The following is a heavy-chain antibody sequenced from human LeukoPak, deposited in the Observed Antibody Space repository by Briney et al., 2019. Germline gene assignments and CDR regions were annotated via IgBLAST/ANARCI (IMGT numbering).Heavy chain of an antibody. Sequence: GGSLRPSCAASGFTFSSYAMSLVRQAPGQGLELVSAISGSGGSSYYADSVKGRFTISRDNSKSTLYLQMNSLRAEDTAVYYCANPFSTPRSNYYIDVWGKGTTVTVSS. CDR1: GFTFSSYA. J-gene: IGHJ6*03. CDR2: ISGSGGSS. D-gene: IGHD2-2*01. CDR3: ANPFSTPRSNYYIDV. V-gene: IGHV3-23*01.